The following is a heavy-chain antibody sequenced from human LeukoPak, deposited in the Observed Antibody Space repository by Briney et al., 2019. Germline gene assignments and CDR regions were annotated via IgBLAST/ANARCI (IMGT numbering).Heavy chain of an antibody. CDR2: IRHDGHT. J-gene: IGHJ3*01. CDR1: PYISPGYY. V-gene: IGHV4-38-2*02. D-gene: IGHD5-12*01. CDR3: ARQVATKGEWAFDV. Sequence: PSETLSLTCTVSPYISPGYYWGWIRQPPGKGLEWIGSIRHDGHTYYNPSLKSQVTISVDMSRKQFSLKQFSLNLNSLTAADTGVYYCARQVATKGEWAFDVWGQGTMVTVSS.